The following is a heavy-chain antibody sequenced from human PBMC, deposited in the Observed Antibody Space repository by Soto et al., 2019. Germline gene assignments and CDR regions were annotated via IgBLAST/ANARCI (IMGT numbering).Heavy chain of an antibody. CDR3: ARPEYFCTAASCHPPFSF. V-gene: IGHV2-5*02. CDR1: GFSLSTRGVG. J-gene: IGHJ4*02. Sequence: SGPTLVNPTQTLTLTCTFSGFSLSTRGVGVGWIRQPPGKALEWLALIYWDDDKRYSPSLKNRVSITKDTSNNQVVLTMTNMDPVVTATYYCARPEYFCTAASCHPPFSFWGQGTLVTVSS. CDR2: IYWDDDK. D-gene: IGHD2-8*02.